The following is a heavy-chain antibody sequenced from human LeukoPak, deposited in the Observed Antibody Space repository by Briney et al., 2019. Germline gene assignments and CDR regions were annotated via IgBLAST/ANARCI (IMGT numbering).Heavy chain of an antibody. D-gene: IGHD3-10*01. CDR3: ARGRRYYGSGSQFDY. J-gene: IGHJ4*02. Sequence: PSQTLSLTCTVSGDSISSGDYYWSWIRQPAGKGLEWIGRISSSGSTNYNPSLKSRVTISVDTSKNQFSLKLSSVTAADTAVYYCARGRRYYGSGSQFDYWGQGTLVTVSS. CDR1: GDSISSGDYY. V-gene: IGHV4-61*02. CDR2: ISSSGST.